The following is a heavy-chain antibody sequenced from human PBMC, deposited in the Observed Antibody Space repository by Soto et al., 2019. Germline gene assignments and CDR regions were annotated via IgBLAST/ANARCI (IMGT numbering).Heavy chain of an antibody. D-gene: IGHD6-19*01. CDR1: GFTVSSNY. J-gene: IGHJ3*02. Sequence: EVQLVESGGGLVQPGGSLRLSCAASGFTVSSNYMSWVRQAPGKGLEWISVIYSGGSTYYADSVKGRFTISRHNSKNTLYLQMNSLRAEDTAVYYCARPGIAVVDDAFDIWGQVTMVTVSS. CDR3: ARPGIAVVDDAFDI. V-gene: IGHV3-53*04. CDR2: IYSGGST.